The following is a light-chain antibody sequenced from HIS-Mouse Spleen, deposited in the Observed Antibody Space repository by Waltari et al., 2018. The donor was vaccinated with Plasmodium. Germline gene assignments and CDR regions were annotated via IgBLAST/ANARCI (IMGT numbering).Light chain of an antibody. J-gene: IGKJ1*01. CDR1: KSISSY. CDR3: QQSYSTWT. V-gene: IGKV1-39*01. Sequence: DIQMTQSPSSLSASVGDRVTITGRASKSISSYLNWYQQTPGKAPKLLIYAASSLQSGFPSRFSGSGSGTDFTLTISSLQPEDFATYYCQQSYSTWTFGQGTKVEIK. CDR2: AAS.